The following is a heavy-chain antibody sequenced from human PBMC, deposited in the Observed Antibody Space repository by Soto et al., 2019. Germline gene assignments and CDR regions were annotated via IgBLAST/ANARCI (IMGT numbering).Heavy chain of an antibody. D-gene: IGHD2-8*01. Sequence: QVHLVQSGAEVKEPGASVRVSCEASGYTFTSHTIHWARQAPGQGLEWMGWIIVSHGSPRYAPQFQGRITFGRDTSATTAYMELTSLTCADTAVYYCAREPEDGVPGDYWGQGTPVVVSS. V-gene: IGHV1-3*01. CDR1: GYTFTSHT. CDR3: AREPEDGVPGDY. J-gene: IGHJ4*02. CDR2: IIVSHGSP.